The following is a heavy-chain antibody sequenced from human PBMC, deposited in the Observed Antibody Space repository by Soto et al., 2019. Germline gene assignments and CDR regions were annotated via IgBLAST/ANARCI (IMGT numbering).Heavy chain of an antibody. V-gene: IGHV1-69*12. D-gene: IGHD2-2*01. CDR1: GGTFSSYA. J-gene: IGHJ6*02. CDR2: IIPIFGTA. CDR3: ASSISTSTYYYYYGMDV. Sequence: QVQLVQSGAEVKKPGSSVKVSCKASGGTFSSYAISWVRQAPGQGLEWMGGIIPIFGTANYAQKFQGRVTITADDSTSTAYMELSSLRSEDTAVYYCASSISTSTYYYYYGMDVWGQGTTVTVSS.